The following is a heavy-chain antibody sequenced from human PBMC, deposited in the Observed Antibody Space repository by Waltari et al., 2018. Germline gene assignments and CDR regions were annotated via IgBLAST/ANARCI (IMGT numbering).Heavy chain of an antibody. CDR2: IYSGCST. V-gene: IGHV3-23*03. Sequence: EVQLLESGGGLVQPGGSLRLSCAASGFTFSSYAMSWVRQAPGKGLEWVSVIYSGCSTYYADSVKGRFTISRDNSKNTLYLQMNSLRAEDTAVYYCAKVRGQLYYFDYWGQGTLVTVSS. J-gene: IGHJ4*02. CDR3: AKVRGQLYYFDY. D-gene: IGHD1-1*01. CDR1: GFTFSSYA.